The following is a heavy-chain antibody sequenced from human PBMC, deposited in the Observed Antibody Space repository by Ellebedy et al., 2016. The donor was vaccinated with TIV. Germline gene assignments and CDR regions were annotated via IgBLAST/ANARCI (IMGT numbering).Heavy chain of an antibody. J-gene: IGHJ4*02. D-gene: IGHD4-17*01. CDR2: ISSSSSYI. V-gene: IGHV3-21*01. CDR3: VSQIDYGDYRH. CDR1: GLTFSSYS. Sequence: GESLKISCAASGLTFSSYSMNWVRQAPVKGLEWVSSISSSSSYIYYADSVKGRFTISRDNAKNSLYLQMNSLRAEDTAVYYCVSQIDYGDYRHWGQGTLVTVSS.